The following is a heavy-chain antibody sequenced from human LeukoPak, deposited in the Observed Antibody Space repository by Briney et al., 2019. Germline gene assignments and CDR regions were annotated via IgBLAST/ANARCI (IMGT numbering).Heavy chain of an antibody. Sequence: GGSLRLSCAASGFTFSSYAMSWVRQAPGKGLEWVSAISGSGGSTYYADSVKGRFTISRDNSKNTLYLQMNSLRAEDTAVYYFAKDPFGVVIAAYYLDYGRQGPPVTVCS. CDR3: AKDPFGVVIAAYYLDY. CDR2: ISGSGGST. J-gene: IGHJ4*02. V-gene: IGHV3-23*01. D-gene: IGHD3-16*02. CDR1: GFTFSSYA.